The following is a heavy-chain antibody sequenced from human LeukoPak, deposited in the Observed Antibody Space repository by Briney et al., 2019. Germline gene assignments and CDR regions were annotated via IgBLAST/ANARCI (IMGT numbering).Heavy chain of an antibody. CDR2: IDYDSSHI. V-gene: IGHV3-21*01. J-gene: IGHJ4*02. CDR3: ARDPLRYLRVGHYDY. Sequence: GGSLRLSCAASGFTFSNSAMNWVRQVPGKGLERVSSIDYDSSHIYYAASVRGRFTISRDNARNSVYLQMNSLRVEDTAVYYCARDPLRYLRVGHYDYWGQGTLVAVSS. CDR1: GFTFSNSA. D-gene: IGHD3-9*01.